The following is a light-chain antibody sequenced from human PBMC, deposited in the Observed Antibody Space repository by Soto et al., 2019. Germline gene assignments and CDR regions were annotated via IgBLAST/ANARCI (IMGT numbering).Light chain of an antibody. CDR3: MQVLQPPLT. CDR2: LGS. CDR1: QSLLHSNGKNY. J-gene: IGKJ4*01. Sequence: DIVMTQSPLSLPVTPGEQASISCRSSQSLLHSNGKNYLGWFLQKPGQSPQLLIYLGSSRASGVPDRFSGSGSGTDFTLKISRVEAEDVGVYYCMQVLQPPLTFGGGTKVEIK. V-gene: IGKV2-28*01.